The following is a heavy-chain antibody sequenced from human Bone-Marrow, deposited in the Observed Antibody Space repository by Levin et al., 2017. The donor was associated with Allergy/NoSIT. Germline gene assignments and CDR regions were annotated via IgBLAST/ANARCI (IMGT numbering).Heavy chain of an antibody. J-gene: IGHJ4*02. D-gene: IGHD2-8*02. Sequence: GESLKISCAASGFTFSSYSMHWVRQAPGKGLEWVALISYDGGNENYADSVKGRFTISRDNYKNTLYLQMNSLSAEDTAVYFCARGDLVLVVYLDYWGQGTLVTVAS. CDR2: ISYDGGNE. CDR1: GFTFSSYS. V-gene: IGHV3-30-3*01. CDR3: ARGDLVLVVYLDY.